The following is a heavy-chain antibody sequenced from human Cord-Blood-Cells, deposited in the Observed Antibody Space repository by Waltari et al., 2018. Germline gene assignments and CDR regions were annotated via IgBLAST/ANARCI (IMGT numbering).Heavy chain of an antibody. D-gene: IGHD1-26*01. CDR3: ARDYSGSY. Sequence: EVQLVESGGGLVQPGGSLRLSGAGSGFTSSSYWMSWVRQAPGKGLEWVANIKQDGSEKYYVDSVKGRFTISRDNAKNSLYLQMNSLRAEDTAVYYCARDYSGSYWGQGTLVTVSS. CDR2: IKQDGSEK. CDR1: GFTSSSYW. V-gene: IGHV3-7*01. J-gene: IGHJ4*02.